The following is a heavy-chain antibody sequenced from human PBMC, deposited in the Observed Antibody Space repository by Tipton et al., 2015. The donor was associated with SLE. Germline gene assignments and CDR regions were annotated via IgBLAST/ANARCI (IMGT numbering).Heavy chain of an antibody. CDR3: ARETLVYYYDSSGPLDY. CDR1: GGSISSGDYY. Sequence: TLSLTCTVSGGSISSGDYYWSWIRQPPGKGLEWIGYIYYSGSTYYNPSLKSRVTISVDTSKNQFSLKLSSVTAADTAVYYCARETLVYYYDSSGPLDYWGKGTLVTVSS. D-gene: IGHD3-22*01. J-gene: IGHJ4*02. V-gene: IGHV4-30-4*01. CDR2: IYYSGST.